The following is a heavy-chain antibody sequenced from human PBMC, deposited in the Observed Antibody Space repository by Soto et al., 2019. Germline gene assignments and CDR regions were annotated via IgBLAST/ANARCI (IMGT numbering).Heavy chain of an antibody. Sequence: SSETLSLTCSVSGASVAGGSYYWSWVRQPPGKGLEWIGYIPSRGRPFYNPSLTSRGTISADTSKNQLSLQLTSVTAADTAVYYCARDTYSGYDCGLWGQGTLVTV. CDR3: ARDTYSGYDCGL. V-gene: IGHV4-30-4*01. CDR1: GASVAGGSYY. J-gene: IGHJ4*02. D-gene: IGHD5-12*01. CDR2: IPSRGRP.